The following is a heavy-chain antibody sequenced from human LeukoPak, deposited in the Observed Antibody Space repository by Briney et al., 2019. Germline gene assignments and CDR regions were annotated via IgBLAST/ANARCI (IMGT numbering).Heavy chain of an antibody. CDR3: AREGSATLYFDY. CDR1: GYSISSGYY. CDR2: IYHSGST. Sequence: SSETLSLTCTVSGYSISSGYYWGWIRQPPGKGLEWIGSIYHSGSTYYNPSLKSRVTISVDTSKNQFSLKLSSVTAADTAVYYCAREGSATLYFDYWGQGTLVTVSS. D-gene: IGHD2-15*01. V-gene: IGHV4-38-2*02. J-gene: IGHJ4*02.